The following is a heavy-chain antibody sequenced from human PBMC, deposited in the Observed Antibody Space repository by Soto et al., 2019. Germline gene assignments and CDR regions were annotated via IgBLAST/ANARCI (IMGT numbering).Heavy chain of an antibody. CDR2: ISGSGGST. D-gene: IGHD3-22*01. Sequence: GGSLRLSCAASGFTFSSYAMSWVRQAPGKGLEWVSAISGSGGSTYYADSVKGRFTISRDNSKNTLYLQMNSLRAEDTAVYYCAKDRNSDSSGYYYGGYFDYWGQGTLVTVSS. CDR3: AKDRNSDSSGYYYGGYFDY. V-gene: IGHV3-23*01. CDR1: GFTFSSYA. J-gene: IGHJ4*02.